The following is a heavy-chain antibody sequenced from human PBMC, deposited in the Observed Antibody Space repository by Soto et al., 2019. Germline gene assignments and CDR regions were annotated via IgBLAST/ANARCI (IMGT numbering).Heavy chain of an antibody. D-gene: IGHD2-8*01. V-gene: IGHV3-23*01. CDR3: AGRYCPNGVCYTNYYYYIDV. CDR1: GFTFSTYA. CDR2: LTPSGGNT. Sequence: EVQLLDSGGGLVQPGGSLRLSCAASGFTFSTYAMTWVRQAPGKGLEWVSTLTPSGGNTYYADSVQGRFTISRDNSMNTLYLQMNSLRAEDTAVYYCAGRYCPNGVCYTNYYYYIDVWDEGTTVTVSS. J-gene: IGHJ6*03.